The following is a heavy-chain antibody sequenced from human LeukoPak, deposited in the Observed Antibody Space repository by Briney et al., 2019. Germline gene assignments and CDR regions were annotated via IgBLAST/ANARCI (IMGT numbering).Heavy chain of an antibody. CDR2: IIPIFGTA. CDR3: ARDTRKYGMDV. V-gene: IGHV1-69*13. Sequence: SVKVSCKASGYTFTSYDINWVRQATGQGLEWMGGIIPIFGTANYAQKFQGRVTITADESTSTAYMELSSLRSEDTAVYYCARDTRKYGMDVWGQGTTVTVSS. J-gene: IGHJ6*02. CDR1: GYTFTSYD. D-gene: IGHD1-14*01.